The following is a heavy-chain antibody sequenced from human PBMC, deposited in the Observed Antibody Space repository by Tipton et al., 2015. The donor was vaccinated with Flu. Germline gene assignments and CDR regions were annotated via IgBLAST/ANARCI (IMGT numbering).Heavy chain of an antibody. J-gene: IGHJ3*02. V-gene: IGHV4-4*07. Sequence: TLSLTCTVSGGSISSYYWSWIRQPAGKGLEWIGRIYTSGSTNYNPSLKSRVTMSVDTSKNQFSLKLSSVTAADTAVYYCARDPPTTHENGDDAFDIWGQGTMVTVSS. CDR2: IYTSGST. D-gene: IGHD1-1*01. CDR1: GGSISSYY. CDR3: ARDPPTTHENGDDAFDI.